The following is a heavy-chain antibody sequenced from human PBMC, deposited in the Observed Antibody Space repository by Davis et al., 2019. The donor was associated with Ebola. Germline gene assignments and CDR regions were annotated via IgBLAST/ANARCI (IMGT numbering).Heavy chain of an antibody. CDR3: ARDGEHYSDLDY. J-gene: IGHJ4*02. CDR2: IKSDGSTK. CDR1: GFTFSSYG. V-gene: IGHV3-74*01. D-gene: IGHD1-26*01. Sequence: HTGGSLRLSCAASGFTFSSYGMHWVRQAPGKGLVWVSRIKSDGSTKSYADSVKGRFTISRDNAKNTLYLQMDSLRAEDTAVYYCARDGEHYSDLDYWGQGTLVTVSS.